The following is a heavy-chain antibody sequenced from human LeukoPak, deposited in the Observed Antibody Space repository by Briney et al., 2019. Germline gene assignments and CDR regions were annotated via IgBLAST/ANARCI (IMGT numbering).Heavy chain of an antibody. CDR2: INPNSGGT. V-gene: IGHV1-2*02. CDR1: GYTFTGYY. CDR3: ARETTVTPGVDY. D-gene: IGHD4-17*01. Sequence: RGASVKVSCKASGYTFTGYYMHWVRQAPGQGLEWMGWINPNSGGTNYAQKFQGRVTMTRDTSTSTVYMELSSLRSEDTAVHYCARETTVTPGVDYWGQGTLVTVSS. J-gene: IGHJ4*02.